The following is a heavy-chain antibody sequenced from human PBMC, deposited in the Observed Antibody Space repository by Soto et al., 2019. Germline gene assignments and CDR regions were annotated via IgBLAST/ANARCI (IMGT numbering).Heavy chain of an antibody. CDR2: IRQDGGVV. CDR1: GFNFGSYW. CDR3: ARLTETATFMVS. J-gene: IGHJ5*02. D-gene: IGHD6-25*01. V-gene: IGHV3-7*03. Sequence: EEQLVESGGGLVQPGGSLRLSCAASGFNFGSYWMSWVRQAPGKGLEWVANIRQDGGVVHYVDSVKDRFTVSRDNAKNSLYLQMNSLRAEDTAVYYCARLTETATFMVSWGQGTLVTVSS.